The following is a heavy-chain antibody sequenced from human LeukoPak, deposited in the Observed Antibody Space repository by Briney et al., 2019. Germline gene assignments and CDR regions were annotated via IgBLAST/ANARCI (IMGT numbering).Heavy chain of an antibody. D-gene: IGHD6-19*01. CDR3: ARVWGIAVAGTLDY. CDR1: GFTFSFYE. V-gene: IGHV3-48*03. J-gene: IGHJ4*02. CDR2: ISSSGSTI. Sequence: GGSLRISCAASGFTFSFYEMNWVRQAPGKGLEWVSYISSSGSTIYYADSVKGRFTISRDNAKNSLYLQMNSLRAEDTAVYYCARVWGIAVAGTLDYWGQGTLVTVSS.